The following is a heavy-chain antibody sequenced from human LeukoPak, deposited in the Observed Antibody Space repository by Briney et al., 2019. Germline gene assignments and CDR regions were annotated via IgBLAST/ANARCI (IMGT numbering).Heavy chain of an antibody. J-gene: IGHJ4*02. Sequence: ASVKVSCKASGGTFSSYTISWVRQAPGRGLEWMGRIIPILGIANYAQKFQGRVTITADKSTSTAYMELSSLRSEDMAVYYCAIAATGTRFDYWGQGTLVTVSS. CDR3: AIAATGTRFDY. V-gene: IGHV1-69*02. CDR2: IIPILGIA. D-gene: IGHD6-13*01. CDR1: GGTFSSYT.